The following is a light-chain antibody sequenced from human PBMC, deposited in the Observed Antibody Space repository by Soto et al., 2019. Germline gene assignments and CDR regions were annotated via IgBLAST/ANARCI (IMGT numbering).Light chain of an antibody. V-gene: IGKV3-20*01. CDR2: GAF. J-gene: IGKJ4*01. Sequence: EIVLTQSPGTLSLSPGEKSTLSCKASQSVSRSYLAWYQQKFGQAPRLLIYGAFSRATGIPDRFSGSGSGTDFTLTISRLEPEDFAVYYCQQYASSPLTFGGGTKVDIK. CDR1: QSVSRSY. CDR3: QQYASSPLT.